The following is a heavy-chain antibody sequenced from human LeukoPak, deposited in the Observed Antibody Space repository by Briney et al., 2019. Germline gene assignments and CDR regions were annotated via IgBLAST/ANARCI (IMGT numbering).Heavy chain of an antibody. Sequence: SETLSLTCTVSGGSISSYYWSWIRQPPGKGLEWIGYIYYSGTTNYNPSLKSRVTISVDTSKNQFSLKLSSVTAADTAVYYCAREDYCSGGSCYSGYFQRWGQGTLVTVSS. CDR3: AREDYCSGGSCYSGYFQR. D-gene: IGHD2-15*01. CDR2: IYYSGTT. CDR1: GGSISSYY. J-gene: IGHJ1*01. V-gene: IGHV4-59*01.